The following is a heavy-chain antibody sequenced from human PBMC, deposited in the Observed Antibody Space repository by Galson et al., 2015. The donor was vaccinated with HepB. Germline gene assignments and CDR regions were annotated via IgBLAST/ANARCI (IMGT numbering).Heavy chain of an antibody. CDR2: IRSKASNYAS. CDR1: GFTFSDYP. J-gene: IGHJ4*02. D-gene: IGHD6-13*01. Sequence: SLRLSCAASGFTFSDYPINWVRQASGKGLEWVGRIRSKASNYASAYAASLKGRFTISRDDSKNTAYLNMQSLKTEDTSVYSCTRQGDLSGYSSSWGQGTLVNGSS. CDR3: TRQGDLSGYSSS. V-gene: IGHV3-73*01.